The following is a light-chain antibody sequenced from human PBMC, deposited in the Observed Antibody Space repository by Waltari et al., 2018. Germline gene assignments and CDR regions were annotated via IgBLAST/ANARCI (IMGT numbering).Light chain of an antibody. V-gene: IGKV2-30*01. CDR1: DGNTD. Sequence: DGNTDVHWFHQRPGDAARSLLYEVYKRDCGAPDRCSGSGSGTDFTLESSGVHAEVVGVYYCVRGTQWPLWTFGQGTKVEI. CDR2: EVY. J-gene: IGKJ1*01. CDR3: VRGTQWPLWT.